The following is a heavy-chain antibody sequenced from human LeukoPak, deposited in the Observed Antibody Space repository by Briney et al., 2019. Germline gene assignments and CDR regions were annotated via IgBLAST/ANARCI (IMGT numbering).Heavy chain of an antibody. D-gene: IGHD1-14*01. V-gene: IGHV3-21*01. CDR1: GFSFSTYY. J-gene: IGHJ4*02. Sequence: PGGSLRLSCAASGFSFSTYYVNWVRQAPGKGLEWVSCISSSSTYIYYSDSVRGRFAISRDNAKNSLYLQKNSLRAEDTAVYYCVRENHGSFDYWGQGSLVTVSS. CDR2: ISSSSTYI. CDR3: VRENHGSFDY.